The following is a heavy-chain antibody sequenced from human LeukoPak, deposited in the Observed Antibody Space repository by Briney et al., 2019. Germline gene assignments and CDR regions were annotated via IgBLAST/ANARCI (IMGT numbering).Heavy chain of an antibody. CDR1: GGSISSYY. D-gene: IGHD6-19*01. V-gene: IGHV4-59*08. CDR3: ATTPALAVAGTLDPKE. CDR2: IYYSGST. J-gene: IGHJ4*02. Sequence: SETLSLTCTVSGGSISSYYWNWIRQPPGKGLEWIGYIYYSGSTNYNPSLKSRVIISVDTSKNQFSLKLRSVTAADTAVYYCATTPALAVAGTLDPKEWGQGTLVTVSS.